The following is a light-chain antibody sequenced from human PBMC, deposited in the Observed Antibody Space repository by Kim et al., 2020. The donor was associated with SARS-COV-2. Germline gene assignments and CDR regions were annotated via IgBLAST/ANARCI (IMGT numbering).Light chain of an antibody. V-gene: IGLV1-44*01. CDR1: SSNIGRSS. CDR2: NNN. J-gene: IGLJ3*02. Sequence: QSVLTQAPSASGTPGQRVTITCSGGSSNIGRSSVRWYQQLPGTAPTLLIYNNNQRPSGVPDRFSGSTSGTSASLAIRGLESEDEADYYCAAWDDSLDGPVFGGGTQLTVL. CDR3: AAWDDSLDGPV.